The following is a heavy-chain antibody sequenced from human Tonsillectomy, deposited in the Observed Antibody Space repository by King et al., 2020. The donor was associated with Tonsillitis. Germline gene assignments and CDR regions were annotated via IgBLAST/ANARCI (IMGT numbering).Heavy chain of an antibody. V-gene: IGHV1-2*02. Sequence: QLVQSGAEVKKTGASVKVSCKASGYTFTDYYKHWVRQAPGQGLEWMGWINPNNGCTNVAQKFQGRVTMTRDTSISTASMELSRLRSDDTAVYYCARERTNDAFHICGQGTLVTVSS. J-gene: IGHJ3*02. CDR2: INPNNGCT. CDR1: GYTFTDYY. CDR3: ARERTNDAFHI. D-gene: IGHD2-8*01.